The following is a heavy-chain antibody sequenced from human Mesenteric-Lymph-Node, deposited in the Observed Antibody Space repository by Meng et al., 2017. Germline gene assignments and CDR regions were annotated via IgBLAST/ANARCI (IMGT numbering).Heavy chain of an antibody. CDR2: INPNSGGT. V-gene: IGHV1-2*06. CDR1: GYTFTSYG. J-gene: IGHJ4*02. D-gene: IGHD6-13*01. Sequence: QVQLRQLGREVKKPGAEVKVSCKASGYTFTSYGISWVRQAPGQGLEWMGRINPNSGGTNYAQKFQGRVTMTRDTSISTAYMELSGLRSDDTALYYCVRDEDISAAGKLFGDYWGQGTLVTVSS. CDR3: VRDEDISAAGKLFGDY.